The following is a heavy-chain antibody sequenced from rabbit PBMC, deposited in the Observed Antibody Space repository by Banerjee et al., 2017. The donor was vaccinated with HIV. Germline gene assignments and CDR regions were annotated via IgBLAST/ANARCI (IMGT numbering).Heavy chain of an antibody. CDR2: IYVGISDIT. Sequence: QSLEESGGGLVQPGASPTLTCTASGFSFSNGYYMCWVRQAPGKGLEWIACIYVGISDITYYASWAKGRFTISRTSSTTVTLQMTSLTAADTATYFCATHHNDDSGRFLWGQGTLVTVS. CDR3: ATHHNDDSGRFL. D-gene: IGHD2-1*01. V-gene: IGHV1S40*01. J-gene: IGHJ3*01. CDR1: GFSFSNGYY.